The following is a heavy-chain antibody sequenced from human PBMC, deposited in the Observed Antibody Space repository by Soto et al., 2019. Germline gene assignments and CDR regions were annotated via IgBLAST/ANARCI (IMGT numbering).Heavy chain of an antibody. Sequence: QVQLVESGGGVVQPGRSLRLSCAASGFTFSSYGMHWVRQAPGKGLEWVAVIWYDGSNKYYADSVKGRFTISRDNSKNTLYLQMNSLRAEDTAVYYCARDRATAPGYSWFDPWGQGTLVTVSS. V-gene: IGHV3-33*01. J-gene: IGHJ5*02. CDR3: ARDRATAPGYSWFDP. CDR2: IWYDGSNK. CDR1: GFTFSSYG. D-gene: IGHD1-26*01.